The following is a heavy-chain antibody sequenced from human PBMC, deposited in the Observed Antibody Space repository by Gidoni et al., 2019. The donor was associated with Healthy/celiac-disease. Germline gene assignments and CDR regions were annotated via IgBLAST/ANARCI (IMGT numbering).Heavy chain of an antibody. J-gene: IGHJ3*02. CDR3: ARDGTPGAFDI. V-gene: IGHV3-30-3*01. D-gene: IGHD1-1*01. Sequence: QVQLVESGGGVVQPGRSLRLSCSASGFTFSSYAMHWVRQAPGKGLEWVAVISYDGSNKYYADSVKGRFIISRDNSKNTLYLQMNSLRAEDTAVYYCARDGTPGAFDIWGQGTMVTVSS. CDR1: GFTFSSYA. CDR2: ISYDGSNK.